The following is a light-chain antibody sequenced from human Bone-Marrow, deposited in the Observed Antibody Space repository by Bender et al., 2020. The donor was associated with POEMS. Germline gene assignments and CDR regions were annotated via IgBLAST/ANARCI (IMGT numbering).Light chain of an antibody. CDR2: QDT. CDR3: QSWGSNTAV. CDR1: KLGEEY. Sequence: SYELTQPPSVSVSPGQTATITCSGEKLGEEYACWYQQKPGQSPGVVIYQDTKRPSGIPERFSGSTSGNTASLTISGTQTMDEADYYCQSWGSNTAVFGGGTKLTVL. V-gene: IGLV3-1*01. J-gene: IGLJ2*01.